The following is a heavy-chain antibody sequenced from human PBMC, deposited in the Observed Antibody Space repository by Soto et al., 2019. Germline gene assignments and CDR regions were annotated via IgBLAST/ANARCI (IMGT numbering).Heavy chain of an antibody. CDR1: GYSFTSYW. CDR3: ARTDGYEIEY. CDR2: IYPGDSDT. V-gene: IGHV5-51*01. J-gene: IGHJ4*02. Sequence: PGESLKISCKGSGYSFTSYWIGWVRQMPGKGLEWMGIIYPGDSDTRYSPSFQGQVTLSVDKSINTVFLQWSSLEASDTAMYYCARTDGYEIEYWGQGTQVTVSS. D-gene: IGHD5-12*01.